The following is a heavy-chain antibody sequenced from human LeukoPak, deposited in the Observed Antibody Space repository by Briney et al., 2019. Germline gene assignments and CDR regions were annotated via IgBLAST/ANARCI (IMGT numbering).Heavy chain of an antibody. CDR1: GFTFSSYA. D-gene: IGHD6-13*01. V-gene: IGHV3-23*01. Sequence: GGSLRLSCAASGFTFSSYAMSWVRQAPGKGLEWVSVISGSGDSTYSADSVKGRFTISRDNSKNTLCLQMNSLRAEDTAVYYCAKPSKLKIEAAGHFDYWGQGTLVTVSS. CDR3: AKPSKLKIEAAGHFDY. J-gene: IGHJ4*02. CDR2: ISGSGDST.